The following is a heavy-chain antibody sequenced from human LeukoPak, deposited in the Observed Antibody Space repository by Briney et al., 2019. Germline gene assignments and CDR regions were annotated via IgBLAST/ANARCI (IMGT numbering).Heavy chain of an antibody. V-gene: IGHV4-4*07. J-gene: IGHJ5*02. Sequence: SETLSLTCTVSGGSISSYYWSWIRQPAGKGLEWIGRIYASGSTHYNPSLKSRVTMSVDTSKKQFSLNLSSVTAADTAVYYCGRARGGYLTWFDPWVKGTLVTVSS. D-gene: IGHD1-26*01. CDR2: IYASGST. CDR3: GRARGGYLTWFDP. CDR1: GGSISSYY.